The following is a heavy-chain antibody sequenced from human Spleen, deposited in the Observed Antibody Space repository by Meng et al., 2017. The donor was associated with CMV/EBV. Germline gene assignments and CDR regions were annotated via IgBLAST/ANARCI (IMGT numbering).Heavy chain of an antibody. CDR3: ARGGAYCGGDCYPRP. V-gene: IGHV1-2*02. D-gene: IGHD2-21*01. CDR2: INPKSGGT. Sequence: SGYTFHDYYIHWGRQAPGQGVEWKGWINPKSGGTHYTQKCQDRVTMTRDTSISAAYMELSRLRSDDTAVYYCARGGAYCGGDCYPRPWGQGTLVTVSS. J-gene: IGHJ5*02. CDR1: GYTFHDYY.